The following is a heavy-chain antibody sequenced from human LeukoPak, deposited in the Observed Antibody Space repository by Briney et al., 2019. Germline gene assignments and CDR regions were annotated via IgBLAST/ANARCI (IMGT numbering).Heavy chain of an antibody. V-gene: IGHV3-21*01. CDR2: ISSSSYI. CDR1: GFTFGSYS. D-gene: IGHD6-13*01. J-gene: IGHJ4*02. Sequence: GGSLRLSCAASGFTFGSYSMNWVRQAPGKGLEWVSSISSSSYIYYADSVKGRFTISRDNAKNSLYLQMNSLRAEDTAVYYCARGSEQLAPFDYWGQGTLVTVSS. CDR3: ARGSEQLAPFDY.